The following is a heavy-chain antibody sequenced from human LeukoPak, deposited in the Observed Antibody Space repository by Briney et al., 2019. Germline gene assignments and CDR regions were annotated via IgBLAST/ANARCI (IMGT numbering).Heavy chain of an antibody. CDR3: AKDLGYCSGGNCYNDY. J-gene: IGHJ4*02. CDR2: ISPSGDIT. D-gene: IGHD2-15*01. V-gene: IGHV3-23*01. Sequence: GGSLRLSCAASGFTFSSHGINWVRQAPGKGLEWVSGISPSGDITYYTDSVQGRFTISRDNSKNTLYLQMNSLRAEDTAVYYCAKDLGYCSGGNCYNDYWGQGTLVTVSS. CDR1: GFTFSSHG.